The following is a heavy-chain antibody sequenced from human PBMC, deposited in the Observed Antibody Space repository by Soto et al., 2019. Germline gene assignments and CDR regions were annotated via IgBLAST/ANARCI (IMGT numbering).Heavy chain of an antibody. V-gene: IGHV4-39*01. Sequence: QLQLQESGPGLVKPSETLSLTCTVSGDSISSSSYYWGWIRQPPGKGLEWIGSIYYSGSTYYNPSLKSRVTMSGDTSKNQFSLKPSSVTAADTAVYYCARHFRDIVVVPAEFDLWGRGTLVTVSS. CDR3: ARHFRDIVVVPAEFDL. CDR1: GDSISSSSYY. D-gene: IGHD2-2*01. CDR2: IYYSGST. J-gene: IGHJ2*01.